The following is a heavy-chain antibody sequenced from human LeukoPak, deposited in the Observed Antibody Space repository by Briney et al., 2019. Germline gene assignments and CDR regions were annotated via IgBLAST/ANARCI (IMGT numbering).Heavy chain of an antibody. J-gene: IGHJ4*02. CDR2: IRQDGSEK. CDR3: ARDRWGYSYGGD. D-gene: IGHD5-18*01. CDR1: GFTFSSYW. V-gene: IGHV3-7*01. Sequence: GGSLRLSCAASGFTFSSYWMSWVRQAPGKGLEWVANIRQDGSEKYYVDSVKGRFTISRDNAKNSLYLQLNSLRAEDTAVYYCARDRWGYSYGGDWGQGTLVTVSS.